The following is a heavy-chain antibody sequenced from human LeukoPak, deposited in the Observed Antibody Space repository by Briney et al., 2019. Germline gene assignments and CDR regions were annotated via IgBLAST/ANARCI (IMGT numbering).Heavy chain of an antibody. J-gene: IGHJ3*02. Sequence: GGSLRLSCAASAFSLSAYNMNWVCQAPGKGLEWVSSISYTGTYIYYADSVKGRFTISRDNAKNSLYLQMNSLRAEDMALYYCAKDKGFGELAFAFDIWGQGTMVTVSS. CDR3: AKDKGFGELAFAFDI. CDR1: AFSLSAYN. CDR2: ISYTGTYI. D-gene: IGHD3-10*01. V-gene: IGHV3-21*04.